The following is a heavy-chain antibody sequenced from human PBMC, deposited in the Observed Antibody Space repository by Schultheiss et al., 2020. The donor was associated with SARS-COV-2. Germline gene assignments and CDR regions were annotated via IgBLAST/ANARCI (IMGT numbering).Heavy chain of an antibody. J-gene: IGHJ4*02. CDR3: ARAPRYCTDGVCSIDY. D-gene: IGHD2-8*01. CDR1: GFRFTDYG. V-gene: IGHV3-33*01. Sequence: GGSLRLSCAASGFRFTDYGMQWVRQAPGKGLEWVAVIWYDGSNKYYADSVKGRFTISRDNSKNTLYLQMNSLRAEDTAVYYCARAPRYCTDGVCSIDYWGQGTLVTVSS. CDR2: IWYDGSNK.